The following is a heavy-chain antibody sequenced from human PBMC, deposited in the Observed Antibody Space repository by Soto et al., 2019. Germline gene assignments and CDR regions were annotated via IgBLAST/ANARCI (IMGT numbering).Heavy chain of an antibody. CDR1: GGSISSGGYY. D-gene: IGHD1-26*01. Sequence: QVQLQESGPGLVKPSQTLSLTCTVSGGSISSGGYYWSRIRQHPGKGLEWIGNIYYSGSTYYNPSLKSRVTISVDTSKNQSTLKLSSVTAADTAVYYCARVGGYHSTAFEIWGQGTMVTVSS. CDR2: IYYSGST. V-gene: IGHV4-31*03. CDR3: ARVGGYHSTAFEI. J-gene: IGHJ3*02.